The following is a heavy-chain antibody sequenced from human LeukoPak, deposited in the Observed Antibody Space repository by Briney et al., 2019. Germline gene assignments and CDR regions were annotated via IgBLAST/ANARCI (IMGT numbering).Heavy chain of an antibody. Sequence: SETLSLTCTVSGGSISSSSYYWGWIRQPPGKGLEWIGSIYYSGSTYYNPSLKSRVTISVDTSKNQFSLKLSSVTAADTAVYYCARYYYSSGSYYQYNWFDPWGQGTLVTVSS. D-gene: IGHD3-10*01. CDR1: GGSISSSSYY. CDR2: IYYSGST. V-gene: IGHV4-39*07. J-gene: IGHJ5*02. CDR3: ARYYYSSGSYYQYNWFDP.